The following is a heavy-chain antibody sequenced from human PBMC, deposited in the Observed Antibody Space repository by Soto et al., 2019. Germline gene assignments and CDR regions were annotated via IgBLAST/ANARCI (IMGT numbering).Heavy chain of an antibody. CDR1: GFTFISYA. V-gene: IGHV3-30-3*01. CDR3: ASERYYYDSSGSLDY. CDR2: ISYDGSNK. D-gene: IGHD3-22*01. Sequence: PGGSLRLSCAASGFTFISYAMDWVRQAPGKGLEWVALISYDGSNKYYADSVKGRFTISRDNSKNTLYLQMNSLRAEDTAVYYCASERYYYDSSGSLDYWGQGTLVTVSS. J-gene: IGHJ4*02.